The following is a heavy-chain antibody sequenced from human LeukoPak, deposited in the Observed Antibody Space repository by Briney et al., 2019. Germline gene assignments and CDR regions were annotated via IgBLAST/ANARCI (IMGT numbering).Heavy chain of an antibody. CDR2: IYYSGST. J-gene: IGHJ6*03. D-gene: IGHD3-3*01. V-gene: IGHV4-59*01. CDR1: GGSISSYY. Sequence: SETLSLTCTVSGGSISSYYWSRLRQPPGKGLEWIGYIYYSGSTNYNPSLTSRVTISVDTSKNQFSLKLSSVTAADTAVYYCARGRRGTIFGVVTSNGYLYYYYYMDVWGKGTTVTVSS. CDR3: ARGRRGTIFGVVTSNGYLYYYYYMDV.